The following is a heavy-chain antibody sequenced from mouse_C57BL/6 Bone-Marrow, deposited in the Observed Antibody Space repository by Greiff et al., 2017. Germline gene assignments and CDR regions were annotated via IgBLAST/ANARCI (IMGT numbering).Heavy chain of an antibody. CDR2: IYPGSSST. CDR1: GYTFTSYW. D-gene: IGHD2-5*01. CDR3: ARPYYSNYWYFDV. V-gene: IGHV1-55*01. Sequence: QVQLQQPGAELVKPGASVTMSCKASGYTFTSYWITWVKQRPGQGLEWIGDIYPGSSSTNYNEKFKSKATLTVDTSSSTAYMQLSSLTSEDSAVYYCARPYYSNYWYFDVWGTGTTVTVSS. J-gene: IGHJ1*03.